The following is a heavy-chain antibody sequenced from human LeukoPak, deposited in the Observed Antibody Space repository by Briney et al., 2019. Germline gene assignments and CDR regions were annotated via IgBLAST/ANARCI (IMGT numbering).Heavy chain of an antibody. D-gene: IGHD4-17*01. CDR3: ARGGNHGDHFYFES. J-gene: IGHJ4*02. CDR1: GGSISSYY. V-gene: IGHV4-59*08. Sequence: PSETLSLTCTVSGGSISSYYWSWIRQPPGKGLEWIGYIYYSGSTNYNPSLKSRVTISVDTSKNQFSLKLSSVTAADTAVYYCARGGNHGDHFYFESWGQGTLVTVSS. CDR2: IYYSGST.